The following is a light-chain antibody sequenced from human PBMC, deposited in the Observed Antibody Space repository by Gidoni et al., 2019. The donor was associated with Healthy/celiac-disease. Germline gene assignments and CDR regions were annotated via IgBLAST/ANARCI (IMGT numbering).Light chain of an antibody. CDR1: QSVSSY. V-gene: IGKV3-11*01. CDR3: QQRSNWPPYT. CDR2: DAS. Sequence: ILLTQSPATLSLSPGERATLSCSASQSVSSYLAWYQQKPGQAPRLLIYDASNRATGIPARFSGSGSGTDFTLTISSLEPEDVAVYYCQQRSNWPPYTFGQGTKLEIK. J-gene: IGKJ2*01.